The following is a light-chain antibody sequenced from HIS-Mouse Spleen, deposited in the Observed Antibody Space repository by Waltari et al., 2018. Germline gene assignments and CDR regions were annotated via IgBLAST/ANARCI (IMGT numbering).Light chain of an antibody. J-gene: IGLJ2*01. V-gene: IGLV3-10*01. CDR2: EDS. CDR1: ALPKKY. Sequence: SYELTQPPSVSVSPGQTARNTCSGAALPKKYSYSYQQKSGQAPVLVIYEDSKRPSGIPERFSGSSSGTMATLTISGAQVEDEADYYCYSTDSSGNHRVFGGGTKLTVL. CDR3: YSTDSSGNHRV.